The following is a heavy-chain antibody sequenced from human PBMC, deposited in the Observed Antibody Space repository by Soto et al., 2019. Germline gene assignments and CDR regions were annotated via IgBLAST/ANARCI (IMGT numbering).Heavy chain of an antibody. CDR3: ARVGFRTVFGVVITPDGMDV. J-gene: IGHJ6*02. CDR1: GYTFTSYG. CDR2: INAYNGNT. V-gene: IGHV1-18*01. D-gene: IGHD3-3*01. Sequence: ASVKVSCKASGYTFTSYGISWVRQAPGQGLEWMGWINAYNGNTNYAQKLQGRVTMTTDTSTSTAYMELRSLRSDDTAVYYCARVGFRTVFGVVITPDGMDVWGQGTTVTVSS.